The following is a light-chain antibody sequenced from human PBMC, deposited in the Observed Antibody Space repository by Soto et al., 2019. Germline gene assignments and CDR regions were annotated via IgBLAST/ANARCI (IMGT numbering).Light chain of an antibody. CDR3: ASWDDILNGVV. CDR2: TNN. CDR1: SSNIGSNA. J-gene: IGLJ2*01. V-gene: IGLV1-44*01. Sequence: QAVVTQPPSASGTPGQRVTISCSGSSSNIGSNAVNWYQQLPGTAPKLLIYTNNQRPSGVPDRFSGSKSGTSASLAISGLQSEDEADYCCASWDDILNGVVFGGGTKLTVL.